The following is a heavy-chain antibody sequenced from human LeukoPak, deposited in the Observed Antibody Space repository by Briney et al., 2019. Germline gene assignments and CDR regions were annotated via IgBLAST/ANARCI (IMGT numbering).Heavy chain of an antibody. D-gene: IGHD2-15*01. Sequence: GESLKISCKGSGYSFTNYWIGWVRQMPGKGLEWMGIIYPGDSDTTYSPSFQGQVTISADKSISTAYLQWSSLKASDTAMYYCARHLAYCSGGSCYHNWFDPWGQGTLVTVSS. J-gene: IGHJ5*02. CDR1: GYSFTNYW. CDR2: IYPGDSDT. V-gene: IGHV5-51*01. CDR3: ARHLAYCSGGSCYHNWFDP.